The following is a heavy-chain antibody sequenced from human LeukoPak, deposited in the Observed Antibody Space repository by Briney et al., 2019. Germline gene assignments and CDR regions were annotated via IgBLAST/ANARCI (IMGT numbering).Heavy chain of an antibody. Sequence: SETLSLTCTVSGGSISSHYWSWIRQPPGKGLEWIGYIYYSGSTNYNPSLKSRVTISVDTSKNQFSLKLSSVTAADTAVYYCARVAVAAAGTCMDVWGQGTTVTVSS. CDR3: ARVAVAAAGTCMDV. J-gene: IGHJ6*02. D-gene: IGHD6-13*01. CDR1: GGSISSHY. V-gene: IGHV4-59*11. CDR2: IYYSGST.